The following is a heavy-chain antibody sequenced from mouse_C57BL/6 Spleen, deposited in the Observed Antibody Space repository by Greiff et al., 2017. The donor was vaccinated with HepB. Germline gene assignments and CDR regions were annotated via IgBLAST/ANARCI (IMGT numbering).Heavy chain of an antibody. CDR1: GFTFSSYA. D-gene: IGHD1-1*01. CDR2: ISSGGDYI. Sequence: EVQGVESGEGLVKPGGSLKLSCAASGFTFSSYAMSWVRQTPEKRLEWVAYISSGGDYIYYADTVKGRFTISRDNARNTLYLQMSSLKSEETAMYYCTRVGYGSSYDAMDYWGQGTSVTVSS. V-gene: IGHV5-9-1*02. CDR3: TRVGYGSSYDAMDY. J-gene: IGHJ4*01.